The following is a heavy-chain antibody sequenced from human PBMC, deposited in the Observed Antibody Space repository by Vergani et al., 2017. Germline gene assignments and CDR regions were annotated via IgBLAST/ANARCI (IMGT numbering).Heavy chain of an antibody. CDR1: GGSISGVSYY. D-gene: IGHD5-12*01. CDR3: TRQPQEGASGPPSVPT. CDR2: IYYSGRT. J-gene: IGHJ4*02. V-gene: IGHV4-61*02. Sequence: QVQLQESGPGLVKPSQSLSLTCTVSGGSISGVSYYLSWVRQPAGKGLEWIGRIYYSGRTDYNPSLKSRVTISVDTSKNDFSLKVTSVTAADTAVYYCTRQPQEGASGPPSVPTWGQGISVIVSS.